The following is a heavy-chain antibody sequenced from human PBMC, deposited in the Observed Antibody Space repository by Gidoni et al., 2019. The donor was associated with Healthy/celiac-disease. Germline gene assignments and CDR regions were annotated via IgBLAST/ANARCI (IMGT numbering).Heavy chain of an antibody. D-gene: IGHD2-15*01. V-gene: IGHV3-23*04. Sequence: EVQLVESGGGLVQPGGSLRLSCAASGFTFRRHAMSWVRQAPGKGLEWVSAISGSGGSTYYADSVKGRFTISRDNSKNTLYLQMNSLRAEDTAVYYCAKCNLSGGSCYSPFDYWGQGTLVTVSS. CDR1: GFTFRRHA. J-gene: IGHJ4*02. CDR3: AKCNLSGGSCYSPFDY. CDR2: ISGSGGST.